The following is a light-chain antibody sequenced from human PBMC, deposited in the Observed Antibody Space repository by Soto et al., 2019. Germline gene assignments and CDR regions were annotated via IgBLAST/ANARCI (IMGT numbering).Light chain of an antibody. CDR1: SSDVGGYNY. CDR3: SSYTGSSTFA. V-gene: IGLV2-14*01. J-gene: IGLJ1*01. Sequence: QSSLTQPAPLSGSPGQSITISCTGTSSDVGGYNYVSWYQQLPGKAPKLMIYDVNNRPSGVSNRFSGSKSGNTASLTISGLQAEDEADYYCSSYTGSSTFAFGTGTKVTV. CDR2: DVN.